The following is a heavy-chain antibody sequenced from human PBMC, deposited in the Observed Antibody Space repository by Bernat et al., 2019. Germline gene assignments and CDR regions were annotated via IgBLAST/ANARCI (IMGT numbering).Heavy chain of an antibody. CDR3: TSGVSGHQYGWNDGAFDI. CDR2: IYHSGST. V-gene: IGHV4-31*03. J-gene: IGHJ3*02. Sequence: QVQLQESGPGLVKPSQTLSLTCSVSGGSISNGDYFWSWIRQHPGKGLEWIGYIYHSGSTFYNPSLKSRLTISGDTSKNQFSLRLSSVTAADTAVYYCTSGVSGHQYGWNDGAFDIWGQGTMATVSS. CDR1: GGSISNGDYF. D-gene: IGHD1-1*01.